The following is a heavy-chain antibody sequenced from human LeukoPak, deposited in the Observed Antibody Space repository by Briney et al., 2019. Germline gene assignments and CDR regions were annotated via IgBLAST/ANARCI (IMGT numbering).Heavy chain of an antibody. Sequence: ASVKVSCKASGYTFTSYGISWVRQAPGQGLEWMGWISAYNGNTNYAQKLQGRVTMTTDTSTSTAYMELSSLRSEDTAVYYCARNYYDSSGPDYFDYWGQGTLVTVSS. CDR3: ARNYYDSSGPDYFDY. J-gene: IGHJ4*02. CDR1: GYTFTSYG. CDR2: ISAYNGNT. D-gene: IGHD3-22*01. V-gene: IGHV1-18*01.